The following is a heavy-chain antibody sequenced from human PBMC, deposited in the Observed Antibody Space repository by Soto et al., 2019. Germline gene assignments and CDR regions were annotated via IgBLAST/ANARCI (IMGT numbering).Heavy chain of an antibody. V-gene: IGHV4-39*01. J-gene: IGHJ5*02. Sequence: QLQLQESGPGLVKPSETLSLTCSVSGGSISSSSYFWGWIRQPPGKGLEWIGSIYYSGSTYYNPSLKSRVTASVDTSKNQFSLKLSPVTAADTAVYYCARPPSDFWFDPWGQGTLVTVSS. CDR3: ARPPSDFWFDP. CDR2: IYYSGST. CDR1: GGSISSSSYF. D-gene: IGHD2-21*02.